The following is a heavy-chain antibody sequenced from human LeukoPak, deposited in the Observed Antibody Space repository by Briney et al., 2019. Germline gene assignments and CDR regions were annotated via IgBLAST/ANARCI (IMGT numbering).Heavy chain of an antibody. CDR3: AREGSRHYYDSSGNSRYFQH. J-gene: IGHJ1*01. Sequence: SETLSLTCAVYGGSFSGYYWSWIRQPPGKGLEWIGYIYYSGSTNYNPSLKSRVTISVEPSKIQLSLKLSSVTAADTAVYYCAREGSRHYYDSSGNSRYFQHWGQGTLVTVSS. CDR2: IYYSGST. D-gene: IGHD3-22*01. V-gene: IGHV4-59*01. CDR1: GGSFSGYY.